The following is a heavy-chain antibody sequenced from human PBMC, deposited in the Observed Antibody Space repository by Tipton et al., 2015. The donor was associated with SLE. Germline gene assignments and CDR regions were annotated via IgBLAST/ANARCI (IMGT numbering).Heavy chain of an antibody. Sequence: TLSLTCSVSGGSIRTYYWSWIRQTPGKGLEWIGYMYYSGITNYNPSLYSRVSISVDTSRNQFSLKMNSVTAADTAIYYCARGTPFMEFERNWFDPWGQGTLVT. CDR3: ARGTPFMEFERNWFDP. CDR2: MYYSGIT. D-gene: IGHD3-3*02. V-gene: IGHV4-59*01. CDR1: GGSIRTYY. J-gene: IGHJ5*02.